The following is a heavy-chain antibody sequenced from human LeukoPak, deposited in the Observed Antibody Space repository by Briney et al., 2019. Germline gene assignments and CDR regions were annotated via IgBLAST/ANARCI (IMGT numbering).Heavy chain of an antibody. J-gene: IGHJ4*02. CDR2: TYYSGST. Sequence: SETLSLTCTVSGASITISSYYWGWIRQPPGKGLEWIGSTYYSGSTYYNPSLESRVTISVDTSKNQFSLKLTSVTAADTAVYYCASAGSYWVDYWGQGTLVTVSS. CDR3: ASAGSYWVDY. CDR1: GASITISSYY. D-gene: IGHD1-26*01. V-gene: IGHV4-39*01.